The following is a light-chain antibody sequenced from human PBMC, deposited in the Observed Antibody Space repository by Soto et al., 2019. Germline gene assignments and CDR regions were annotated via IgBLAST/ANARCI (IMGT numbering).Light chain of an antibody. V-gene: IGKV1-33*01. CDR3: QQYDNLPMYT. J-gene: IGKJ2*01. Sequence: DIQMTQSPSSLSASVGDRFTITCQASQDISNYLNWYQQKPGKAPKLLIYDASNLETGVPSRFSGSGSGTDFTFYISSLQTEYIATYYCQQYDNLPMYTFGQGTKLEIK. CDR1: QDISNY. CDR2: DAS.